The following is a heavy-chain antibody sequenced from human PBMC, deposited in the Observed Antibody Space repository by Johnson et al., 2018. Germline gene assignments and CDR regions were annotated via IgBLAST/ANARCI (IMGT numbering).Heavy chain of an antibody. J-gene: IGHJ1*01. CDR1: GFIFSRYA. Sequence: VQLVESGGGVVQPGRSXRLSCGVSGFIFSRYAMHWVRQAPGKGLEWVAVISYDGSNKYYTDSVKGRFTISRDNSKNRLYLQMNSLKAEDTAVSYCARGPRYATLRLGELSSLREEYFQYWGQGTLVTVSA. CDR2: ISYDGSNK. CDR3: ARGPRYATLRLGELSSLREEYFQY. V-gene: IGHV3-30-3*01. D-gene: IGHD3-16*02.